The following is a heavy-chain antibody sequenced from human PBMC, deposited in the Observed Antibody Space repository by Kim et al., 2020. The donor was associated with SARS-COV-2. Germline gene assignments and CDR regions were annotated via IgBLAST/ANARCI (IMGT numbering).Heavy chain of an antibody. J-gene: IGHJ6*02. Sequence: SETLSLTCAVSGGSISSSNWWSWVRQPPGKGLEWIGEIYHSGSTNYNPSLKSRVTISVDKSKNQFSLKLSSVTAADTAVYYCARLPPGYSSSWSHISLDVWGQGTTVTVSS. V-gene: IGHV4-4*02. D-gene: IGHD6-13*01. CDR2: IYHSGST. CDR1: GGSISSSNW. CDR3: ARLPPGYSSSWSHISLDV.